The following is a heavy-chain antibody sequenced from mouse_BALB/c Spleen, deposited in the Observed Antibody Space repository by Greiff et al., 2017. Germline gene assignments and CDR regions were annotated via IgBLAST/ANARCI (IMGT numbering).Heavy chain of an antibody. CDR3: ARPGGNYGYAMDY. V-gene: IGHV4-1*02. J-gene: IGHJ4*01. Sequence: EVKVIESGGGLVQPGGSLKLSCAASGFDFSRYWMSWVRQAPGKGLEWIGEINPDSSTINYTPSLKDKFIISRDNAKNTLYLQMSKVRSEDTALYYCARPGGNYGYAMDYWGQGTSVTVSS. CDR1: GFDFSRYW. D-gene: IGHD2-1*01. CDR2: INPDSSTI.